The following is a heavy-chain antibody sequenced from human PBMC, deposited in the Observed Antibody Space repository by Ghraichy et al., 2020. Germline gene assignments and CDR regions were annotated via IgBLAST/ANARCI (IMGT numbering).Heavy chain of an antibody. CDR3: ARSGGPRDYYYMDV. Sequence: SETLSLTCAVYGGSFSGYYWSWIRQPPGKGLEWIGEINHSGSTNYNPSLKSRVTISVDTSKNQFSLKLSSVTAADTAVYYCARSGGPRDYYYMDVWGKGTTVTVSS. V-gene: IGHV4-34*01. CDR2: INHSGST. J-gene: IGHJ6*03. D-gene: IGHD6-25*01. CDR1: GGSFSGYY.